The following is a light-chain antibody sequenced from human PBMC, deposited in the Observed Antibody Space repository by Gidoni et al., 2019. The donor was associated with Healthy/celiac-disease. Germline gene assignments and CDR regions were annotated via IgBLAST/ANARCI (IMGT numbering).Light chain of an antibody. CDR2: EVS. J-gene: IGLJ3*02. V-gene: IGLV2-23*02. Sequence: QSALTQPASVSGSPGQSITISSTGTSSYVGSYNLVPWYQQHPGKAPKLMIYEVSKRPSGVSNRFSGSKSGNTASLTISGLQAEDEADYYCCSYAGSSWVFGGGTKLTVL. CDR1: SSYVGSYNL. CDR3: CSYAGSSWV.